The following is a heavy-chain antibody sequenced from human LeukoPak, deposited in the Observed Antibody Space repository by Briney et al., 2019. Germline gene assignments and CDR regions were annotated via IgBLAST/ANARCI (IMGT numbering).Heavy chain of an antibody. CDR3: ARVVYGCSGYDSALDY. CDR2: INWNGGST. D-gene: IGHD5-12*01. V-gene: IGHV3-20*04. CDR1: ASDFSTSW. Sequence: PGGSLRLSCVASASDFSTSWMHWVRQAPGKGLEWVSGINWNGGSTGYADSVKGRFTISRDNAKNSLYLQMNSLRAEDTALYYCARVVYGCSGYDSALDYWGQGTLVTVSS. J-gene: IGHJ4*02.